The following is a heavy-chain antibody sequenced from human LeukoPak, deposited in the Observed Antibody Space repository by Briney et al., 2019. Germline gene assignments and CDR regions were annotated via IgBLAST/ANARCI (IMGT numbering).Heavy chain of an antibody. V-gene: IGHV1-45*02. J-gene: IGHJ3*02. Sequence: ASVKVSCKASGYTFTYRYLHWVRQAPGQALEWMGWITPFNGNTNYAQKFQDRVTITRDRSMSTAYMELSSLRSEDTAMYYCARAMIVENAFDIWGQGTMVTVSS. D-gene: IGHD3-22*01. CDR3: ARAMIVENAFDI. CDR2: ITPFNGNT. CDR1: GYTFTYRY.